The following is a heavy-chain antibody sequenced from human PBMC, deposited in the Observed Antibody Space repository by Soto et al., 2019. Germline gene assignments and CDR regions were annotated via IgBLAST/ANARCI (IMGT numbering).Heavy chain of an antibody. Sequence: QVQLQESGPGLVKPSQTLSLTCTVSGGSISSGGYYWSWIRQHPGKGLECIGYIYYSGSTYYNPSFKRRVTSSVDTSKNQFALKRSSVTAADTAVYYCAASCVACGGFNYYGMDVWGQGTTVTVS. CDR3: AASCVACGGFNYYGMDV. CDR1: GGSISSGGYY. CDR2: IYYSGST. V-gene: IGHV4-31*03. J-gene: IGHJ6*02. D-gene: IGHD5-12*01.